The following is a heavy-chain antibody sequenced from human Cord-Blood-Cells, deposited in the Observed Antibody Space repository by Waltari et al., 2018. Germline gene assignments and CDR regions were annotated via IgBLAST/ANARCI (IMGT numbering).Heavy chain of an antibody. J-gene: IGHJ2*01. Sequence: QVQLVQSGAEVKKPGASVKVSCKASGYTFTSYDINWVRAATGQGLEWMGWMNPNSGNTGYAQKFQGRVTMTRNTSISTAYMELSSLRSEDTAVYYCARGARGYSGYDWYFDLWGRGTLVTVSS. CDR2: MNPNSGNT. D-gene: IGHD5-12*01. CDR1: GYTFTSYD. V-gene: IGHV1-8*01. CDR3: ARGARGYSGYDWYFDL.